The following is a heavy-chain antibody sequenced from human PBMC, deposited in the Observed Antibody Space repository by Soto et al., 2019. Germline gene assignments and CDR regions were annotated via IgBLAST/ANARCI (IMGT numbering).Heavy chain of an antibody. V-gene: IGHV3-33*06. D-gene: IGHD2-21*02. CDR1: GFIFTTYG. Sequence: QVQLVESGGGVVQPGRSLRLSCATSGFIFTTYGLHWVRQAPGKGLEWVAVIWYDGSNQYYADSVKGRFTISRDNSKNILYLAMNSVRVEDTAVYYCVKDHCGGDCYSDPYFDYWGQGTRVTVSS. CDR3: VKDHCGGDCYSDPYFDY. CDR2: IWYDGSNQ. J-gene: IGHJ4*02.